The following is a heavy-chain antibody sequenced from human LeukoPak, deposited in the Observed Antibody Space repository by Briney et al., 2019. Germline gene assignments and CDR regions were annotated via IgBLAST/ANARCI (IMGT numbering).Heavy chain of an antibody. CDR1: GFTFDDYG. V-gene: IGHV3-20*04. CDR3: ARVPLVVSSSGWWFDP. Sequence: GGSLRLSCAASGFTFDDYGMSWVRQAPGKGLEWVSGINWNGGRAGHADSVKGRFTISRDNAKNSLFLQMNSLRAEDTAVYYCARVPLVVSSSGWWFDPWGQGTLVTVSS. CDR2: INWNGGRA. D-gene: IGHD6-6*01. J-gene: IGHJ5*02.